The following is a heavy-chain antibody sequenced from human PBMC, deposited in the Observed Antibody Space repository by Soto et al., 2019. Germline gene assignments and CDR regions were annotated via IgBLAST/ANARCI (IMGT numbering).Heavy chain of an antibody. CDR3: AARIAARQKASYYYYYGMDV. CDR2: IYYSGST. CDR1: GGSISSGDYY. V-gene: IGHV4-30-4*08. J-gene: IGHJ6*02. Sequence: PSETLSLTCTVSGGSISSGDYYWSWIRQPPGKGLEWIGYIYYSGSTYYNPSLKSRVTISVDTSKNQFSLKLSSVTAADTAVYYCAARIAARQKASYYYYYGMDVWGQGITVTVSS. D-gene: IGHD6-6*01.